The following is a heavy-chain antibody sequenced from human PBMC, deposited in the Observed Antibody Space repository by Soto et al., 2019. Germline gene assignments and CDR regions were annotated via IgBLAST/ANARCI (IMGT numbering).Heavy chain of an antibody. V-gene: IGHV4-59*01. D-gene: IGHD3-22*01. Sequence: QVQLEESGPGLVKPSETLSLTCNVSGDSISTYYWYCVRQPPGQGLEWIGYIHYSGSTKYAPSLKSRVTISVDMSNYLFFLELTSVTAADSAVYYCARSLSSCYYWHHFELWGQGTVVTSSS. CDR1: GDSISTYY. J-gene: IGHJ3*01. CDR3: ARSLSSCYYWHHFEL. CDR2: IHYSGST.